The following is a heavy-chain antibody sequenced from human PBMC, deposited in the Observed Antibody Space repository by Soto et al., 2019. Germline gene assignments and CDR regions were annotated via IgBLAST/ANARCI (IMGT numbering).Heavy chain of an antibody. V-gene: IGHV4-4*02. CDR3: ARDPGYCSGGSCLDDAFDI. CDR1: GGSISSSNW. D-gene: IGHD2-15*01. J-gene: IGHJ3*02. CDR2: IYHSGST. Sequence: SETLSLTCAVSGGSISSSNWWSWVRQPPGKGLEWIGEIYHSGSTNYNPSLKSRVTISVDKSKNQFSLKLSSVTAADTAVYYCARDPGYCSGGSCLDDAFDIWGQGTMVTVS.